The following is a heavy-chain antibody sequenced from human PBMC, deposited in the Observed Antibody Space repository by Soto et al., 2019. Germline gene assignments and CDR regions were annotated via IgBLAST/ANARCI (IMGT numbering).Heavy chain of an antibody. J-gene: IGHJ4*02. CDR3: ATLYYN. CDR2: ISYDGSNK. CDR1: GFTFSSYG. Sequence: QVQLVESGGGVVQPGRSLRLSCAASGFTFSSYGMHWVRQAPGKGLEWVAVISYDGSNKYYADSVKGRFTISRDNSKNTLYLQMNSLRAEDTAGYYWATLYYNWGQGTLVTVSS. V-gene: IGHV3-30*03. D-gene: IGHD3-10*01.